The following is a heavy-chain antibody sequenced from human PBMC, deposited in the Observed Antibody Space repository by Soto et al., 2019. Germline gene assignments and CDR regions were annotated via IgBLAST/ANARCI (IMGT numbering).Heavy chain of an antibody. CDR3: AKMTTVTPPPTKSFDI. Sequence: LRLSCAASGFTFSSYAMSWVRQAPGQGLEWVSAISGSGGSTYYADSVKGRFTISRDNSKNTLYLQMNSLRAEDTAVYYCAKMTTVTPPPTKSFDIWGQGTMVTGSS. CDR1: GFTFSSYA. J-gene: IGHJ3*02. D-gene: IGHD4-4*01. CDR2: ISGSGGST. V-gene: IGHV3-23*01.